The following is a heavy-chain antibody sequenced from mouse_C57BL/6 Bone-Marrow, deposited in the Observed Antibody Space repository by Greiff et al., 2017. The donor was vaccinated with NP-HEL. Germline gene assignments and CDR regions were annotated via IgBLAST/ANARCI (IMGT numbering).Heavy chain of an antibody. CDR2: FHPYNDDT. J-gene: IGHJ2*01. V-gene: IGHV1-47*01. CDR3: GRGYYGSNYYFDY. Sequence: QVQLQQSGAELVKPGASVKMSCKASGYTFTTYPIEWMKQNHGKSLEWIGNFHPYNDDTKYNDKFKGKATLTVEKSSSTVYLELSRLTSDDSAVYCCGRGYYGSNYYFDYWGQGTTLTVSS. D-gene: IGHD1-1*01. CDR1: GYTFTTYP.